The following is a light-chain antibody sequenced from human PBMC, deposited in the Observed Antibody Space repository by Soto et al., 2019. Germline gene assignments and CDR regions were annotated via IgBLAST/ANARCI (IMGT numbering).Light chain of an antibody. CDR3: QQSHSSLS. CDR2: AAS. J-gene: IGKJ3*01. V-gene: IGKV3-20*01. Sequence: IVLTQSPGTLSLSAGERATLSCRASQTVSSSYLAWYQQKPGQAPRLLIYAASSRAAGIPDRFSGSGSGTDFTLTISRLEPEDFAVYYCQQSHSSLSFGPGTKVDIK. CDR1: QTVSSSY.